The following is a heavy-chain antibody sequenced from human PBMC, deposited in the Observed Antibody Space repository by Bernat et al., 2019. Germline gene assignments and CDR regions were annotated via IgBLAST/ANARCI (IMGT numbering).Heavy chain of an antibody. D-gene: IGHD5-18*01. CDR1: GGTFSSYT. V-gene: IGHV1-69*02. CDR2: IIPILGIA. Sequence: QVQLVQSGAEVKKPGSSVKVSCKASGGTFSSYTISWVRQAPGQWLEWMGRIIPILGIANYAQKFQGRVTITADKSTSTAYMELSSLRSEDTAVYYCARVQLRNSVYYYYGMDVWGQGTTVTVSS. J-gene: IGHJ6*02. CDR3: ARVQLRNSVYYYYGMDV.